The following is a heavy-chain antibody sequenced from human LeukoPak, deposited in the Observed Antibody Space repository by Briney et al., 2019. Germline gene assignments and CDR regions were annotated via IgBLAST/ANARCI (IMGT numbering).Heavy chain of an antibody. D-gene: IGHD3-10*01. CDR2: ISYDGSNK. Sequence: GGSLRLSCAASGFTFSSYAMHWVRQAPGKGLEWVAVISYDGSNKYYADSVKGRFTISRDNSKNTLYLQMNSLRAEDTAVYYCARVPPLWFGELLVGYYYYGMDVWGQGTTVTVSS. J-gene: IGHJ6*02. V-gene: IGHV3-30-3*01. CDR3: ARVPPLWFGELLVGYYYYGMDV. CDR1: GFTFSSYA.